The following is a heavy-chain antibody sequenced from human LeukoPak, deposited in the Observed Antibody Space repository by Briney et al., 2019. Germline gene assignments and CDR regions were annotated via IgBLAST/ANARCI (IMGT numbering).Heavy chain of an antibody. CDR2: INPSGGST. D-gene: IGHD3/OR15-3a*01. V-gene: IGHV1-46*01. Sequence: ASVKVSCKASGCTFTSYYMHWVRQAPGQGLERMGIINPSGGSTSYAQKFQGRVTMTRDTSTSTVYMELSSLRSEDTAVYYCARLRLDGDYVDYWGQGTLVSVPS. CDR1: GCTFTSYY. CDR3: ARLRLDGDYVDY. J-gene: IGHJ4*02.